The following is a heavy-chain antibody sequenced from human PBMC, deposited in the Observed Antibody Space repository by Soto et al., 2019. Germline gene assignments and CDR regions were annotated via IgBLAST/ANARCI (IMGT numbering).Heavy chain of an antibody. CDR3: AREYSSSSWRFDP. J-gene: IGHJ5*02. CDR1: GGSFSGYY. Sequence: QVQLQQWGAGLLKPSETLSLTCAVYGGSFSGYYWSWIRQPPGKGLEWIGEINHSGSTNYNPSLKSRVTISVDTSKNQFSPKLSSVTAADTAVYYCAREYSSSSWRFDPWGQGTLVTVSS. V-gene: IGHV4-34*01. D-gene: IGHD6-6*01. CDR2: INHSGST.